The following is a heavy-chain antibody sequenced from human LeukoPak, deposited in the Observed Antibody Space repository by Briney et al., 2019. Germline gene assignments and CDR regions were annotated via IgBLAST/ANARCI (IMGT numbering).Heavy chain of an antibody. V-gene: IGHV5-51*01. J-gene: IGHJ4*02. Sequence: GESLKTSCKGSGYTFTNYWIAWVRQMPGKGLEWMGMIYPGDSDSRYSPSFQGQVTFSADKSISTAYLQWSSLKASDSAMYYCVRKSGYSSGWYPYWGQGTLVTVSS. D-gene: IGHD6-19*01. CDR3: VRKSGYSSGWYPY. CDR1: GYTFTNYW. CDR2: IYPGDSDS.